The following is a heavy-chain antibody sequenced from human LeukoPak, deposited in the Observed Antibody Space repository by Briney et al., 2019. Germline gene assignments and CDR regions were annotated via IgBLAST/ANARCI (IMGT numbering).Heavy chain of an antibody. CDR2: ISSSSSYI. CDR3: ARDRDDHPYY. CDR1: GFTFSSYS. V-gene: IGHV3-21*01. Sequence: GGSLRLSCAASGFTFSSYSLNWVRQAPGKGLEWVSSISSSSSYIYYADSVKGRFTISRDNAKNSLSLQMNSLRAEDTAVYYCARDRDDHPYYWGQGTLVTVSS. J-gene: IGHJ4*02. D-gene: IGHD1-14*01.